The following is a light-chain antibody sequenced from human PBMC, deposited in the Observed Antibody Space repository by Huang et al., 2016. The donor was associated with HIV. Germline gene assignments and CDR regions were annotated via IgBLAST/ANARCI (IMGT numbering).Light chain of an antibody. Sequence: DIQMTQSPSSISASIGDRVTITCQASQDISNYLTWYHQKPGTAPKLPIYTASNLETGVPPRFSGSGSGTEFIFTINSLQPEDVGTYYCQEYDNVRLFTFGPGTKVHI. CDR1: QDISNY. CDR2: TAS. J-gene: IGKJ3*01. CDR3: QEYDNVRLFT. V-gene: IGKV1-33*01.